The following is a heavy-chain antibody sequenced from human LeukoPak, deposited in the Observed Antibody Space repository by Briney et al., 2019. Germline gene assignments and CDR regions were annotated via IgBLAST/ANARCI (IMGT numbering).Heavy chain of an antibody. Sequence: SETLSLTCTVSGDSIRSYYWSWIRQPPGKGLEWIGYIYYTGSTNYNPSLKSRVTTSVDTSKNQFSLKLSSVTAADTAIYYCTTLRRGSSGGYNGFDYWGQGTLVTVSS. D-gene: IGHD6-19*01. CDR2: IYYTGST. J-gene: IGHJ4*02. CDR1: GDSIRSYY. CDR3: TTLRRGSSGGYNGFDY. V-gene: IGHV4-59*08.